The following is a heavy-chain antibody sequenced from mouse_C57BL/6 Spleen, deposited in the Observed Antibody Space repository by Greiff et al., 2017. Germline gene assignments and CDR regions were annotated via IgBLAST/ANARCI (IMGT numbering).Heavy chain of an antibody. CDR2: ISYDGSN. CDR3: ARGRYGGDY. CDR1: GYSITSGYY. J-gene: IGHJ4*01. V-gene: IGHV3-6*01. Sequence: EVKVEESGPGLVKPSQSLSLTCSVTGYSITSGYYWNWIRQFPGNQLEWMSYISYDGSNNYNPSLKNRISITRDTSKNPFFLKLNTVTTEDTAKYYCARGRYGGDYWGQGTSVTVSA. D-gene: IGHD1-1*01.